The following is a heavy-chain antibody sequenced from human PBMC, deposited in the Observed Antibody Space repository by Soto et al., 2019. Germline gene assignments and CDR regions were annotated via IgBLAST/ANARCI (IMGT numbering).Heavy chain of an antibody. V-gene: IGHV1-69*01. D-gene: IGHD3-22*01. J-gene: IGHJ4*02. Sequence: QVPLVQSGAEVKKPGSSVKVSWKASGGTFSSYAISWVRQAPGQGLEWMGGIIPIFGTANYAQKFQGRVTITADESTSTAYMELSSLRSEDTAVYYCARDFSAARDYYDSTSGPGYWSQGTLVTVSS. CDR3: ARDFSAARDYYDSTSGPGY. CDR2: IIPIFGTA. CDR1: GGTFSSYA.